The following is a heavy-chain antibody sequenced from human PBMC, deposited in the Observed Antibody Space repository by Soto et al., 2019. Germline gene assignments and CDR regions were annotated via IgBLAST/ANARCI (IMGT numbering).Heavy chain of an antibody. CDR2: IIPILGIA. Sequence: SVKVSCKASGGTFSSYTISWVRQAPGQGLEWMGRIIPILGIANYAQKFQGRVTITADKSTSTAYMELSSLRSEDTAVYYCAGPTLRGHTCFDPWGQGTLVTVSS. CDR1: GGTFSSYT. V-gene: IGHV1-69*02. CDR3: AGPTLRGHTCFDP. J-gene: IGHJ5*02.